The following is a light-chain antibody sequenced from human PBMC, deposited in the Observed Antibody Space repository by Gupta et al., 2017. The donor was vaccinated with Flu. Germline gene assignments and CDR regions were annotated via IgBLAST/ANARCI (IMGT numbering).Light chain of an antibody. Sequence: SVKLTCTLSSGHSSYAIAWHQQQPEKGPRYLMKLNSDGSHSKGDGIPDRFSGSSSGAERYLTISSLQSEDEADYYCQTWGTGKVFGGGTKLTVL. CDR3: QTWGTGKV. J-gene: IGLJ3*02. V-gene: IGLV4-69*01. CDR1: SGHSSYA. CDR2: LNSDGSH.